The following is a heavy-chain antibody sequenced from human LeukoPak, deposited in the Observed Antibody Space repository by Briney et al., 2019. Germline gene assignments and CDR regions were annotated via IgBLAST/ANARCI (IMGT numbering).Heavy chain of an antibody. D-gene: IGHD5-12*01. CDR2: INPNSGGT. Sequence: ASVKVSCKASGYTSTGYYMHWVRQAPGQGLEWMGWINPNSGGTNYAQKFQGRVTMTRDTSISTAYMELSRLRSDDTAVYYCARENSGYDLPPDYWGQGTLVTVSS. V-gene: IGHV1-2*02. J-gene: IGHJ4*02. CDR3: ARENSGYDLPPDY. CDR1: GYTSTGYY.